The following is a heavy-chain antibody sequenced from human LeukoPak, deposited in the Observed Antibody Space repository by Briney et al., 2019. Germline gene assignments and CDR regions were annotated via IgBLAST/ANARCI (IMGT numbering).Heavy chain of an antibody. V-gene: IGHV3-7*01. D-gene: IGHD1-26*01. CDR3: ASDSRMVGATGSMDF. CDR2: IKQDGNEK. Sequence: PGGSLRLSCAASGLTFSRYWMSWVRQAPGKGLEWVANIKQDGNEKYYVDSVKGRFTISRDNAENSLYLQMNSLRAEDSAVYYCASDSRMVGATGSMDFWGQGTLVTVSS. J-gene: IGHJ4*02. CDR1: GLTFSRYW.